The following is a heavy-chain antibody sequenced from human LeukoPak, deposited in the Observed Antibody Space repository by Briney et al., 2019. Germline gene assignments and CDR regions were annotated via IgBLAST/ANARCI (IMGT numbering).Heavy chain of an antibody. V-gene: IGHV1-24*01. J-gene: IGHJ4*02. D-gene: IGHD3-22*01. CDR3: ATDRGSGYRGAWNY. Sequence: ASVKVSCKVSGYTLTELSMHWVRQAPGKGLERMGGFDPEDGETIYAQKFQGRVTMTEDTSTDTAYMELSSLRSEDTAVYYCATDRGSGYRGAWNYWGQGTLVTVSS. CDR1: GYTLTELS. CDR2: FDPEDGET.